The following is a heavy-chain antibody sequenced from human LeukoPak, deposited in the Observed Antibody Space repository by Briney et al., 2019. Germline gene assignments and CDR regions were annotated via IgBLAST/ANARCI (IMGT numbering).Heavy chain of an antibody. V-gene: IGHV3-15*01. D-gene: IGHD7-27*01. J-gene: IGHJ4*02. CDR1: GFPFTNAW. CDR3: ARELGIREAFDY. CDR2: IKSKADGGIT. Sequence: GGSLRLSCAAAGFPFTNAWMTWVRQAPGKGLEWVGRIKSKADGGITEYAAPVKGRFTISRDNSKNTLYLQMNSLRAEDTAVYYCARELGIREAFDYWGQGTLVTVSS.